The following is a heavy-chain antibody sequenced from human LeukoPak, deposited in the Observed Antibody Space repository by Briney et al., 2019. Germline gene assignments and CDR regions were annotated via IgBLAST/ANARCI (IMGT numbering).Heavy chain of an antibody. CDR2: IYYSGST. Sequence: SETLSLTCTVSGGSISSYYLSWIRQPPGKGLEWIGYIYYSGSTNYNPSLKSRVTISVDTSKNQFSLKLSSVTAADTAVYYCAKAAGVFTIGGYYYMDVWAKGPRSPSP. D-gene: IGHD3-16*01. V-gene: IGHV4-59*08. CDR3: AKAAGVFTIGGYYYMDV. CDR1: GGSISSYY. J-gene: IGHJ6*03.